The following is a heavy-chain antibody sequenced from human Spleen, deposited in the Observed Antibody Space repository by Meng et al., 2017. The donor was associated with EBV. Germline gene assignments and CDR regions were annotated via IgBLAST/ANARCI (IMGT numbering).Heavy chain of an antibody. CDR3: ATTYGDDSHYFDY. V-gene: IGHV4-4*03. CDR1: GGSISSSKW. Sequence: QGPPGEPGPGLGKAPGTLSLTCGVSGGSISSSKWWSWVRQPPGKGLEWIGEIHHSGSTNFNPSLKSRVTISVDKSKNQFSLKLSSVTAADTAVYYCATTYGDDSHYFDYWGQGTLVTVSS. CDR2: IHHSGST. J-gene: IGHJ4*02. D-gene: IGHD4-17*01.